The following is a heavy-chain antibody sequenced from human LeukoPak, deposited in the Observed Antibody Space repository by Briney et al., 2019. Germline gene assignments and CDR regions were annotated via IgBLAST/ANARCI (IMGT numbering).Heavy chain of an antibody. CDR2: IWCDGSQR. D-gene: IGHD3-9*01. CDR1: GFTFSTYG. Sequence: PGGSLRLSCAASGFTFSTYGMNWVRQAPGKGLEWVAVIWCDGSQRHYADSVKGRFTISRDNSKNTLYLQMNSLRAEDTAVYYCAKDGLFDSTGYYYDDWGQGTLVTVSS. J-gene: IGHJ4*02. CDR3: AKDGLFDSTGYYYDD. V-gene: IGHV3-33*06.